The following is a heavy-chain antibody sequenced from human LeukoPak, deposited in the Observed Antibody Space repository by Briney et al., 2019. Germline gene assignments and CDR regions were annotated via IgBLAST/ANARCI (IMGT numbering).Heavy chain of an antibody. CDR2: INPSGGST. V-gene: IGHV1-46*01. Sequence: ASVKVSCKASGYTFTSYYMHWVRQAPGQGLEWMGIINPSGGSTSYAQKFQGRVTMTRDTSTSTVYMELSSLRSEDTAVYYCARDVVVAATGIGGYYYYGMDVWGKGTTVTVSS. J-gene: IGHJ6*04. CDR3: ARDVVVAATGIGGYYYYGMDV. D-gene: IGHD2-15*01. CDR1: GYTFTSYY.